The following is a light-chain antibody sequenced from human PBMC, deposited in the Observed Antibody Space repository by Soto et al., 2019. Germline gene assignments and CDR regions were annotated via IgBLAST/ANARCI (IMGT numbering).Light chain of an antibody. Sequence: EIVLTQSPDTLSLSPGERATLACRASQSFSSSYLAWYQQKPGQAPRLLIYGGSSRAIGIPDRSIGSGSGTDFTLTISRLEPEDFAVYYCQQYGGSSTWTFGQGTKVDIK. J-gene: IGKJ1*01. CDR2: GGS. CDR1: QSFSSSY. V-gene: IGKV3-20*01. CDR3: QQYGGSSTWT.